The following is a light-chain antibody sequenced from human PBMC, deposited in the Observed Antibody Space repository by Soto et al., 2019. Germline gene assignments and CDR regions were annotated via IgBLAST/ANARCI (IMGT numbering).Light chain of an antibody. J-gene: IGKJ1*01. CDR1: QSVLTN. V-gene: IGKV3-15*01. CDR2: VAS. CDR3: QQYFNWPLTWT. Sequence: EVVLTQSPATLSVSAGGTVTLSCRASQSVLTNVAWYQQIPGQAPRLLVYVASTRATGVPARFTGSGSGIEFSLTISSLLSEDSAFYYCQQYFNWPLTWTFGPGTKV.